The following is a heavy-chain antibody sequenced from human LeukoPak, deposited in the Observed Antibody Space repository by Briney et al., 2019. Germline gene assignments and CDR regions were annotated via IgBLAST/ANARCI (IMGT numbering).Heavy chain of an antibody. J-gene: IGHJ6*02. CDR1: GFTFYNYA. V-gene: IGHV3-23*01. Sequence: GGSLRLSCAASGFTFYNYAMSWVRQAPGKGLEWVSAISGSGGSTYYADSVKGRFTISRDNSKNTLYLQMNSLRAEDTAVYYCAKAPSDYGDYYLLGFGMDVWGQGTTVTVSS. D-gene: IGHD4-17*01. CDR3: AKAPSDYGDYYLLGFGMDV. CDR2: ISGSGGST.